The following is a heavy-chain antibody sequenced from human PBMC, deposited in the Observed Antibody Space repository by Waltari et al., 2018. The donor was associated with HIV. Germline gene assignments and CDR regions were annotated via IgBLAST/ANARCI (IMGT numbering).Heavy chain of an antibody. Sequence: EVHLVESGGGLVQPGRSLRLSRAASVFTFIALTLHWVRQTPGKGLEWVSGISWNSGSIGYADSVKGRFTISRDNAKNSLFLQMNSLRPEDTAFYYCAKGPTLTSPPTYFNYWGQGTLVTVSS. J-gene: IGHJ4*02. D-gene: IGHD2-2*01. CDR2: ISWNSGSI. CDR3: AKGPTLTSPPTYFNY. CDR1: VFTFIALT. V-gene: IGHV3-9*01.